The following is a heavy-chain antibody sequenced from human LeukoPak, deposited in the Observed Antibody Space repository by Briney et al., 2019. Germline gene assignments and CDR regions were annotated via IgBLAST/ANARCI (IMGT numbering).Heavy chain of an antibody. V-gene: IGHV4-30-2*01. CDR1: SGSISSGGYS. CDR2: IYHSGST. J-gene: IGHJ4*02. CDR3: ARGTHHRRNYFDY. D-gene: IGHD1-1*01. Sequence: SETLSLTCAVSSGSISSGGYSWSWIRQPPGKGLEWIGYIYHSGSTYYNPSLKSRVTISVDRSKNQFSLKLSSVTAADTAVYYCARGTHHRRNYFDYWGQGTLVTVSS.